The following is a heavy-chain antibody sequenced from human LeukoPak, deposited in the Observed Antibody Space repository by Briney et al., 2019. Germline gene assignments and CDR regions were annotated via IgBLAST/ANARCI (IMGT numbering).Heavy chain of an antibody. CDR1: GSSISSGGYY. V-gene: IGHV4-31*03. Sequence: SQTPSFTCTVSGSSISSGGYYWSWIRQHPGKGLEWIGYIYYSGSTDYNPFLKSRFTMSVDTSKNQFSLKLSSVTAADAAVYYCASADYDMAFDIWGQGTMVTVSS. D-gene: IGHD3-9*01. CDR3: ASADYDMAFDI. J-gene: IGHJ3*02. CDR2: IYYSGST.